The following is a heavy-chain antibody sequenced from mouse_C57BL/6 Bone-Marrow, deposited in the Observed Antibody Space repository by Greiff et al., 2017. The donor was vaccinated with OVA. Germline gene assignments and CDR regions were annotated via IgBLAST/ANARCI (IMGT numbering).Heavy chain of an antibody. CDR3: ARDYRYAMDY. D-gene: IGHD2-4*01. J-gene: IGHJ4*01. CDR1: GYAFTNYL. CDR2: INPGSGGT. Sequence: QVQLKESGAELVRPGTSVKVSCKASGYAFTNYLIEWVKQRPGQGLEWIGVINPGSGGTNYNEKFKGKATLTADKSSSTAYMQLSSLTSEDSAVYFCARDYRYAMDYWGQGTSVTVSS. V-gene: IGHV1-54*01.